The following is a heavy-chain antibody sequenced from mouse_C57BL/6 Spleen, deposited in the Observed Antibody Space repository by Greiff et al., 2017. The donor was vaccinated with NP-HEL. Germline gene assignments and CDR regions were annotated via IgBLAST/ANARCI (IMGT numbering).Heavy chain of an antibody. CDR1: GFTFSSYT. J-gene: IGHJ2*01. CDR3: ARRHYYGSRPDY. CDR2: ISGGGGNT. D-gene: IGHD1-1*01. Sequence: EVKLVESGGGLVKPGGSLKLSCAASGFTFSSYTMSWVRQTPEKRLEWVATISGGGGNTYYPDSVKGRFTISRDNAKNTLYLQMSCLRSEDTALFYCARRHYYGSRPDYWGQGTTLTVSS. V-gene: IGHV5-9*01.